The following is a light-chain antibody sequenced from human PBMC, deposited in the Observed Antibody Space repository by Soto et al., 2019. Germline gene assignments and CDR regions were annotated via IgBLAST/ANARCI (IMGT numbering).Light chain of an antibody. CDR2: KAS. Sequence: DIQMTQSPSTLSASVGDRVTITCRASQSISNWLAWYQQMPGKAPKLLIYKASTSESGVPSSFSGSGSGTEFTLTISSLRPDDFATYYCQQYYNYPLTVGQGTKVDSK. J-gene: IGKJ1*01. CDR3: QQYYNYPLT. V-gene: IGKV1-5*03. CDR1: QSISNW.